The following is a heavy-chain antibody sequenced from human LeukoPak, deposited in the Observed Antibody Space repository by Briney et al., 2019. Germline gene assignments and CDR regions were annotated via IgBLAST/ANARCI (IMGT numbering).Heavy chain of an antibody. D-gene: IGHD1-26*01. J-gene: IGHJ4*02. V-gene: IGHV1-18*04. CDR1: GYSFSNYG. CDR3: ARVASAGVGVSMGGDH. CDR2: TSGYNGNT. Sequence: ASVKVSCKTSGYSFSNYGISWVRQAPGQGLGWMGWTSGYNGNTNYGQKVQGRVTMTTDTSTSTAYMELRSLRSDDTAVYYCARVASAGVGVSMGGDHWGQGTLVTVSS.